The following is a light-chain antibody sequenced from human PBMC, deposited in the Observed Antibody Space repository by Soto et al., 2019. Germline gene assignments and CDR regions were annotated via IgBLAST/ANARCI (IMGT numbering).Light chain of an antibody. CDR2: DAS. CDR3: QQYNDWPLT. CDR1: QSVSSSY. Sequence: EIVLTQSRATMSLSPGVSATLSCEASQSVSSSYLAWYQQKPGLATRLLIYDASSRATGIPARFSGSGSGTEFTLTISSLQSEEFAVYYCQQYNDWPLTVGGGTKVDI. V-gene: IGKV3D-20*01. J-gene: IGKJ4*01.